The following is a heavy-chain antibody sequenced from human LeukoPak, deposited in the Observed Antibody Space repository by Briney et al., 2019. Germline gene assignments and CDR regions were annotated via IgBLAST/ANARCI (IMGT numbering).Heavy chain of an antibody. CDR2: ISAYNGNT. V-gene: IGHV1-18*01. CDR1: GYTFTSYG. D-gene: IGHD1-14*01. CDR3: ARDIKRSRARWENLGFDP. J-gene: IGHJ5*02. Sequence: GASVKVSCKASGYTFTSYGISWVRQAPGQGLEWMGWISAYNGNTNYAQKLQGRVTMTTDTSTSTAYMELTSLGSDDTAVYYCARDIKRSRARWENLGFDPWGQGTLVTVSS.